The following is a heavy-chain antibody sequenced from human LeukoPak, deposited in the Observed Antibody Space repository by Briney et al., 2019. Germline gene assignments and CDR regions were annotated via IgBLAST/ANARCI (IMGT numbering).Heavy chain of an antibody. D-gene: IGHD2-21*02. CDR1: GFTFSSYW. Sequence: GGSLGLSCAASGFTFSSYWMHWVRQAPGKGLVWVSRINGDGSSITYADSVKGRFTIFRDNSKNTLYLQMNSLRAEDTAVYYCARGTYCGGDCLSNWGQGTLVTVSS. J-gene: IGHJ4*02. CDR2: INGDGSSI. V-gene: IGHV3-74*03. CDR3: ARGTYCGGDCLSN.